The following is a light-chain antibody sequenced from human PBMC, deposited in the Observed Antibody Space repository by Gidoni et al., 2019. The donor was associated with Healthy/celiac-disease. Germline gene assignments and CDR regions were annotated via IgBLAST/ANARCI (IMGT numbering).Light chain of an antibody. CDR2: GAS. J-gene: IGKJ1*01. V-gene: IGKV3-15*01. CDR1: QSVSSN. CDR3: QQYNNWLTWT. Sequence: IVMPQSPATLSVSPGERATLSCRASQSVSSNLAWYQQKPGQAPRLLIYGASTRATGIPARFSGSGSGTEFTLTISSLQSEDVAVYYCQQYNNWLTWTFGQGTKVEIK.